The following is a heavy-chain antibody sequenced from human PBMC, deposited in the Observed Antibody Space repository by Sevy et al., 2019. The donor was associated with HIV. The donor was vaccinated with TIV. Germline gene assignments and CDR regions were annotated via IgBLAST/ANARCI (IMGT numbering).Heavy chain of an antibody. Sequence: GEPLKISCKGSGYSFTSYWIGWVRQMPGKGLEWMGIIYPGDSDTRYSPSFQGQVTISADKSISTAYLQWSSLKASDTAMYYCAASLGIAAAGTLSLDVWGQGTTVTVSS. CDR3: AASLGIAAAGTLSLDV. CDR1: GYSFTSYW. CDR2: IYPGDSDT. J-gene: IGHJ6*02. V-gene: IGHV5-51*01. D-gene: IGHD6-13*01.